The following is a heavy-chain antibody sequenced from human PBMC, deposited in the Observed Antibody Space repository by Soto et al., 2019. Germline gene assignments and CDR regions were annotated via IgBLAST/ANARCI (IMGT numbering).Heavy chain of an antibody. CDR3: ARGGGTILAPLP. V-gene: IGHV1-2*02. CDR2: INPNSGAR. D-gene: IGHD3-3*01. CDR1: SYTFTGYF. J-gene: IGHJ5*02. Sequence: SGKGSYKAFSYTFTGYFMHWVRQAPVQGLEWLGWINPNSGARKYAQKFQGRVTLTRDTSINTDYMEMSMLRSDDTAVYYCARGGGTILAPLPWGQGTLVTVS.